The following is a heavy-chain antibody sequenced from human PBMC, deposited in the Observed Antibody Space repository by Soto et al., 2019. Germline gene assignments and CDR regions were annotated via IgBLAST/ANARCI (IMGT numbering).Heavy chain of an antibody. V-gene: IGHV1-69*13. Sequence: SVKVSCKASGGTFSSYAISWVRQAPGQGLEWMGGIIPIFGTANYAQKFQGRVTITADESTSTAYMELSSLRSEDTAVYYCALDYDYVWGSYRYNYWGQGTLVTVS. J-gene: IGHJ4*02. D-gene: IGHD3-16*02. CDR1: GGTFSSYA. CDR2: IIPIFGTA. CDR3: ALDYDYVWGSYRYNY.